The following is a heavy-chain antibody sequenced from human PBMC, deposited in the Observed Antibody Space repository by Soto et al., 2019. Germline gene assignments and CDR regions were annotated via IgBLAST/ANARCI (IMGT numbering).Heavy chain of an antibody. CDR2: INPSGGST. J-gene: IGHJ4*02. V-gene: IGHV1-46*01. Sequence: ASVKVSCKASGYIFTRYYMHWVRQAPGQGLEWMGIINPSGGSTSYAQKFQGRVTMTRDTSTSTVYMELSSLRSEDTAVYYCARDLSGGSFDYWGQGTLVTVSA. D-gene: IGHD3-10*01. CDR3: ARDLSGGSFDY. CDR1: GYIFTRYY.